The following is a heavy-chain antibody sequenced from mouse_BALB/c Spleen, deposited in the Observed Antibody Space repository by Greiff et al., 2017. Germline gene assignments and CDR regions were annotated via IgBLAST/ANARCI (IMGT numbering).Heavy chain of an antibody. J-gene: IGHJ2*01. CDR1: GFTFSSYT. D-gene: IGHD1-1*02. CDR2: ISSGGSYT. Sequence: EVQLVESGGGLVKPGGSLKLSCAASGFTFSSYTMSWVRQTPGKRLEWVATISSGGSYTYYPDSVKGRFTISRDNANNTLYLQMSSLKSEDTAMYYCARELLGGSYFDYWGQGTTLTVSS. V-gene: IGHV5-6-4*01. CDR3: ARELLGGSYFDY.